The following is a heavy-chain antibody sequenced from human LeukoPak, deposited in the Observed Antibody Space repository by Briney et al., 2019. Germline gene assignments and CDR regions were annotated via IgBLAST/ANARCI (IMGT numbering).Heavy chain of an antibody. CDR2: IIPIFGTA. CDR3: ARSPGDWNYGDAFDI. Sequence: SVKVSCKASGGTFSSYAISWVRQAPGQGLEWMGGIIPIFGTANYAQKFQGRVTITTDESTSTAYMELSSLRSEDTAVYYCARSPGDWNYGDAFDIWGQGTMVTVSS. CDR1: GGTFSSYA. J-gene: IGHJ3*02. D-gene: IGHD1-7*01. V-gene: IGHV1-69*05.